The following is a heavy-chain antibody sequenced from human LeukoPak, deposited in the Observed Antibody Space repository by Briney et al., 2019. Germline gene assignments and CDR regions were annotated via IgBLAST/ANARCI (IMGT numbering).Heavy chain of an antibody. V-gene: IGHV3-23*01. Sequence: PGGSLRLSCAASGFTFSSYAMSWVRQAPGKGLEWASAISGSGGSTYYADPVKGRFTISRDNSKNTLYLQMNSLRAEDTAVYYCAKVKYCSGGSCYPLFDYWGQGTLVTVSS. CDR1: GFTFSSYA. CDR2: ISGSGGST. D-gene: IGHD2-15*01. J-gene: IGHJ4*02. CDR3: AKVKYCSGGSCYPLFDY.